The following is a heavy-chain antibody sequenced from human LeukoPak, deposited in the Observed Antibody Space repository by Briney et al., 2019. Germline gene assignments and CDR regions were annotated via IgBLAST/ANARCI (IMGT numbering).Heavy chain of an antibody. CDR2: IYPGNSDT. CDR1: GSIFTTYW. V-gene: IGHV5-51*01. J-gene: IGHJ3*02. D-gene: IGHD3-22*01. CDR3: ARPQSSGTAVGFDI. Sequence: GGSLQISCQGSGSIFTTYWIGWVRQVPGKGLEWMGIIYPGNSDTRYSPSFKGQVTISADKSISTAYLQWSSLKASDTAIYYCARPQSSGTAVGFDIWGQGTMVTVSS.